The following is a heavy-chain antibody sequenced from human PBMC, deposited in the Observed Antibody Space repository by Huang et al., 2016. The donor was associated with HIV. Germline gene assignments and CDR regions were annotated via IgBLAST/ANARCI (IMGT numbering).Heavy chain of an antibody. D-gene: IGHD6-13*01. Sequence: EVQLVESGGGLAQPGESLRLSCAASGFTFSAYWMHWVRQVPGKGLVWVSKIRADGSATDYADSVKGRFTISRDNAKNTLYLQMNSLKVEDTAVYYCMRGAGGSSSDYWGQGTLVTVSS. CDR2: IRADGSAT. CDR1: GFTFSAYW. J-gene: IGHJ4*02. V-gene: IGHV3-74*01. CDR3: MRGAGGSSSDY.